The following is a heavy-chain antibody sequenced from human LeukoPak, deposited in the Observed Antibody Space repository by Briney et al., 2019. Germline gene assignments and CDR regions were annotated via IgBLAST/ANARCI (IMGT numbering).Heavy chain of an antibody. CDR3: ARVVLYYDFWSAYFHD. V-gene: IGHV3-30*14. Sequence: GGSLRLSCAASGFTFSSYAMHWVRQAPGKGLEWVAVTSYDGSNKYYADSVKGRFTLSRDNSKNTLYLQMNSLRAEDTAVYYCARVVLYYDFWSAYFHDWGQGTLVTVSS. J-gene: IGHJ4*02. D-gene: IGHD3-3*01. CDR2: TSYDGSNK. CDR1: GFTFSSYA.